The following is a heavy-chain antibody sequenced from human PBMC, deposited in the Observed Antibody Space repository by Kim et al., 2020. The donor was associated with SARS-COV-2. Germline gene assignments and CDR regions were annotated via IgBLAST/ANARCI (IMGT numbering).Heavy chain of an antibody. CDR1: GFTFSSYA. J-gene: IGHJ6*03. CDR2: ISGSGGST. D-gene: IGHD3-3*01. CDR3: AKDGIRITIFGVVIKEHYYYYMDV. Sequence: GGSLRLSCAASGFTFSSYAMSWVRQAPGKGLEWVSAISGSGGSTYYADSVKGRFTISRDNSKNTLYLQMNSLRAEDTAVYYCAKDGIRITIFGVVIKEHYYYYMDVWGKETTVTVSS. V-gene: IGHV3-23*01.